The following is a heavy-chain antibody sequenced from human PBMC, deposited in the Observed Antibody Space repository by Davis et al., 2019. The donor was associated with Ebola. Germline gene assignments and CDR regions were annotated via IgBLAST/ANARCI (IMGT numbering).Heavy chain of an antibody. J-gene: IGHJ6*02. V-gene: IGHV3-49*04. D-gene: IGHD3-9*01. CDR1: GFTFSSYW. Sequence: GGSLRLSCAASGFTFSSYWMSWVRQAPGKGLEWVGFIRSKAYGGTTEYAASVKGRFTISRDDSKSIAYLQMNSLKTEDTAVYYCTKDVLRYFDWLSYYGMDVWGQGTTVTVSS. CDR2: IRSKAYGGTT. CDR3: TKDVLRYFDWLSYYGMDV.